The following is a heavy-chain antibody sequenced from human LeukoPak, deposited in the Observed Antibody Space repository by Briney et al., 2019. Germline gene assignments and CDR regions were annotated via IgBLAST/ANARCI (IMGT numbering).Heavy chain of an antibody. Sequence: PAETLSLTCAVYGGSFSGYYWSWIRQPPGKGLEWIGEINHSGSTNYNPSLKSRVTISVDTSKNQFSLKLSSVTAADTAVYYCARGSLYSYGYGLDYWGQGTLVTVSS. D-gene: IGHD5-18*01. CDR1: GGSFSGYY. J-gene: IGHJ4*02. CDR2: INHSGST. CDR3: ARGSLYSYGYGLDY. V-gene: IGHV4-34*01.